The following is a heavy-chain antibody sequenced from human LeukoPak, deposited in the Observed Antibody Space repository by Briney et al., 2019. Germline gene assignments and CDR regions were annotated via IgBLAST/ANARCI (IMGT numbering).Heavy chain of an antibody. Sequence: ASVKVSCKASGYTFTGYYMHWVRQAPGQGLEWMGWINPNSGGTNYAQKFQGRVTMTRDTSISTVYMELSRLRSDDTAVYYCARDGDDYVWGSYRYNWFDPWGQGALVTVSS. V-gene: IGHV1-2*02. CDR1: GYTFTGYY. J-gene: IGHJ5*02. D-gene: IGHD3-16*02. CDR2: INPNSGGT. CDR3: ARDGDDYVWGSYRYNWFDP.